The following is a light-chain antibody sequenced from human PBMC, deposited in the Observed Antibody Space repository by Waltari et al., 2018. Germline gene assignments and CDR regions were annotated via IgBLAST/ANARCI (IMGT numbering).Light chain of an antibody. J-gene: IGLJ2*01. CDR2: GKN. V-gene: IGLV1-40*01. CDR3: QSFDNMLSGGVV. CDR1: TSNIGAGHD. Sequence: QSVLTQPPSVSGTPGQRVTISCSGSTSNIGAGHDVHWYQHLPGTAPKLPIYGKNNRPSGGPDRFSASKSGTSASLAITGLKADDEADYFCQSFDNMLSGGVVFGGGTKLAVL.